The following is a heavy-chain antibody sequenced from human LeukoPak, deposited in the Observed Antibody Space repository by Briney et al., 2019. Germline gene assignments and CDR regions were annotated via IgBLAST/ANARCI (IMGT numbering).Heavy chain of an antibody. D-gene: IGHD6-19*01. CDR1: GFTFTSSA. Sequence: ASVKVSCKASGFTFTSSAMQWVRQARGQRLEWIGWIVVGSGNTNYAQKFQERVTITRDMSTSTAYMELSSLRSEGTAVYYCAAEPGRSGWYEPYVWGKGTTVTVSS. V-gene: IGHV1-58*02. CDR2: IVVGSGNT. CDR3: AAEPGRSGWYEPYV. J-gene: IGHJ6*04.